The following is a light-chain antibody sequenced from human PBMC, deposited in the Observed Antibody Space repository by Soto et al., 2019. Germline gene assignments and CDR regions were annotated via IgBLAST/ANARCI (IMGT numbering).Light chain of an antibody. J-gene: IGLJ3*02. CDR1: SSNIGSKY. V-gene: IGLV1-47*01. CDR2: RND. Sequence: QSVLTQPPSASGTPGQRVTISCSGSSSNIGSKYVYWYQQLPGTAPKLLIYRNDQRPSGVPDRFSGSKSGTSASLATSGLRSEDEADYYCAAWDGSLSGWVFGGGTKVTVL. CDR3: AAWDGSLSGWV.